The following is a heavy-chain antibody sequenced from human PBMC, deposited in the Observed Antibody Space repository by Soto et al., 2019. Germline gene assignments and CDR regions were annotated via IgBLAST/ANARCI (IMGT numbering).Heavy chain of an antibody. CDR3: ARVSSSWAYYYYGMDV. V-gene: IGHV3-11*05. CDR1: GFTFSDYY. J-gene: IGHJ6*02. Sequence: QVQLVESGGGLVKPGGSLRLSCAASGFTFSDYYMSWIRQAPGKGLEWVSYISSSSSYTNYADSVKGRFTISRDNAKNXLYLQMNSLRAEDTAVYYCARVSSSWAYYYYGMDVWGQGTTVTVSS. CDR2: ISSSSSYT. D-gene: IGHD6-13*01.